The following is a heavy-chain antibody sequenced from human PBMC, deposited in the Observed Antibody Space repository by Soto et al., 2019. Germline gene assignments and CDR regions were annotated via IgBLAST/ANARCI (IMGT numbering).Heavy chain of an antibody. V-gene: IGHV3-53*01. Sequence: PGGSLILSCAASGFTVSNNYMTWVRQAPGKGLEWVSFIYSSGSTYYADSVKGRFTISRDNFKNTLYLQMNSLRAEDTAVYYCAKDNDRGVINYFDYWGQGTLVTVSS. J-gene: IGHJ4*02. CDR3: AKDNDRGVINYFDY. D-gene: IGHD3-10*02. CDR2: IYSSGST. CDR1: GFTVSNNY.